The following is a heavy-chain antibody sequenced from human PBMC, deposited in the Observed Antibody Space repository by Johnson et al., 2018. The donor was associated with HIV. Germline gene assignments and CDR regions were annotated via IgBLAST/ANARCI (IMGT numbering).Heavy chain of an antibody. CDR2: IWYDGSNN. CDR3: ARVRSPGLLDAIDI. V-gene: IGHV3-33*01. CDR1: GFTVSKHA. Sequence: QVQLVESGGGSVKPGRSLRLSCAASGFTVSKHAMHWVRQAPGKGLEWVTVIWYDGSNNHYADSVKGLFTISRDNDKNSLYLQMNSLRAEATAVYHCARVRSPGLLDAIDIWGQGTMVTVSS. J-gene: IGHJ3*02.